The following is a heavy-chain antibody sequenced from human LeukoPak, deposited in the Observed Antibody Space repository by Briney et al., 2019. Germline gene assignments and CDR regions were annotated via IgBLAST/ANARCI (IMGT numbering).Heavy chain of an antibody. Sequence: GGSLRLSCTASGFTFSTSALSWVRQAPEKGLEWVSAVSGSADNTYYADSVRGRFTITRDNSRNTLYLQMNSLRPDDTAVYYCARLFGLGDFDDYWGQGTLVTVSS. CDR3: ARLFGLGDFDDY. D-gene: IGHD3-16*01. J-gene: IGHJ4*02. CDR1: GFTFSTSA. CDR2: VSGSADNT. V-gene: IGHV3-23*01.